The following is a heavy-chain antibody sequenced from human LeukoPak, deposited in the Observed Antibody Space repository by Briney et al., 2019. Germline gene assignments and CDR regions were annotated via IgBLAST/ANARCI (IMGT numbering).Heavy chain of an antibody. Sequence: PGGSLRLSCAVSGFTFSSYAMNWVRQAPGKGLEWVAVISYDGSNKYFSDSVKGRFTISRDNSKNTLYLQMNSLRGEDTAVYYCARATTTLDYWGQGTLVTVPS. CDR3: ARATTTLDY. J-gene: IGHJ4*02. CDR1: GFTFSSYA. CDR2: ISYDGSNK. D-gene: IGHD1-14*01. V-gene: IGHV3-30*03.